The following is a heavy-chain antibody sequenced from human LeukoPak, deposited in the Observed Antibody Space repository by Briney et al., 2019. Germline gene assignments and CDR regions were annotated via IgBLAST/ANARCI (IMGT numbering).Heavy chain of an antibody. CDR2: INHSGST. Sequence: SETLSLTCAVDGGSFSGYYWSLIRQPPGKGLEWIGEINHSGSTNYNPSLKSRVTISVDTSKNQFSLKLSSVTAADTAVYYCARLVQELGSSADYWGQGTLVTVSS. CDR3: ARLVQELGSSADY. CDR1: GGSFSGYY. V-gene: IGHV4-34*01. J-gene: IGHJ4*02. D-gene: IGHD7-27*01.